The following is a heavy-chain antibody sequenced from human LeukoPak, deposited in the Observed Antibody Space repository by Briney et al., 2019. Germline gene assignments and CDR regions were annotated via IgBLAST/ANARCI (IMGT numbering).Heavy chain of an antibody. CDR3: AYSSSTSYYYYGMDV. J-gene: IGHJ6*02. D-gene: IGHD6-6*01. Sequence: AGGSLRLSCAASGFTVSSNYMSWVRQAPGKGLEWVSVIYSGGSTYYADSVKGRFTISRDNSKNTLYLQMNSLRAEDTAVYYCAYSSSTSYYYYGMDVWGQGTTVTVSS. V-gene: IGHV3-53*01. CDR2: IYSGGST. CDR1: GFTVSSNY.